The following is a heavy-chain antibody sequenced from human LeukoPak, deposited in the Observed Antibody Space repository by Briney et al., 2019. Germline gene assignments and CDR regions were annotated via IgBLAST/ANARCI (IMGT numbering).Heavy chain of an antibody. CDR3: ARDLVVPAAISYYYYGMDV. CDR2: IYTSGST. CDR1: GGSISSYY. V-gene: IGHV4-4*07. J-gene: IGHJ6*02. Sequence: SETLSLTCTVSGGSISSYYWSWIRQPAGKGLEWIGRIYTSGSTNYNPSLKSRGTMSVDTSKNQFSLKLSSVTAADTAVYYCARDLVVPAAISYYYYGMDVWGQGTTVTVSS. D-gene: IGHD2-2*01.